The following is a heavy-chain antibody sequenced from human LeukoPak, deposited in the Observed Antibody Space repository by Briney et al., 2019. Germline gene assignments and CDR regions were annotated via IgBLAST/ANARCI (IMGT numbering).Heavy chain of an antibody. CDR2: INPNSGGT. CDR3: ARDKGHVATTPYYYYYMDV. Sequence: WASVKVSCKASGYTFTGYYMHWVRQAPGQGLEWMGWINPNSGGTNYAQKFQGRVTMTRDTSISTAYMELSRLRSDDTAVYYCARDKGHVATTPYYYYYMDVWGKGTTVTVSS. D-gene: IGHD5-12*01. V-gene: IGHV1-2*02. J-gene: IGHJ6*03. CDR1: GYTFTGYY.